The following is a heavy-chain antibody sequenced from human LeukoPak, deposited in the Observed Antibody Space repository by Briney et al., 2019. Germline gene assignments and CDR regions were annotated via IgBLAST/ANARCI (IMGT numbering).Heavy chain of an antibody. Sequence: PSETLSLTCTVSGGSISSGGYYWSWIRQHPGKGLEWIGYIYYSGSTYYNPSLKSRVTISVDTSKNQFSLKLSSVTAADTAVYYCARATVNRAFLDYWGQGTLVTVSS. J-gene: IGHJ4*02. CDR3: ARATVNRAFLDY. CDR2: IYYSGST. V-gene: IGHV4-31*03. CDR1: GGSISSGGYY. D-gene: IGHD2/OR15-2a*01.